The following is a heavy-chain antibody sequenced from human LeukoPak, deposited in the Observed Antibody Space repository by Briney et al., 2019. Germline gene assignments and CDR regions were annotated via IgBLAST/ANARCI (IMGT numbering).Heavy chain of an antibody. CDR2: IFPGDSDS. CDR1: GYSFTSYW. Sequence: GQPLKISCKGSGYSFTSYWIGWVRQMPGKGLEWMGIIFPGDSDSRYSPSFQGQVTISVDKSISTAYMQWNSLKASDTAIYYCAKFRDDFPDYGGQGTLIIVSS. J-gene: IGHJ4*02. D-gene: IGHD5-24*01. CDR3: AKFRDDFPDY. V-gene: IGHV5-51*01.